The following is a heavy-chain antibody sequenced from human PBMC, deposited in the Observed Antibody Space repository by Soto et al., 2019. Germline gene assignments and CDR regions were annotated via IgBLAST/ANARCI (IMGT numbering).Heavy chain of an antibody. CDR1: GGSFSGYY. CDR3: ARGAEMATITTGSFDY. Sequence: SETLSLTCAVYGGSFSGYYWSWIRQPPGKVLEWIGEINHSGSTNYNPSLKSRVTISVDTSKNQFSLKMSSVTAADTAVYYCARGAEMATITTGSFDYWGQGTLVTVSS. D-gene: IGHD5-12*01. CDR2: INHSGST. J-gene: IGHJ4*02. V-gene: IGHV4-34*01.